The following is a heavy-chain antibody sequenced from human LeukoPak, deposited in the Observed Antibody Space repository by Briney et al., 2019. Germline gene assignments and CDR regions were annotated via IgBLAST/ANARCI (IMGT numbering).Heavy chain of an antibody. CDR3: ATTGAMATIKGSCYYGMDV. CDR1: GGSISSGGYY. V-gene: IGHV4-30-2*01. CDR2: IYHSGST. J-gene: IGHJ6*02. Sequence: SQTLSLTCTVSGGSISSGGYYWSWIRQPPGKGLEWIGYIYHSGSTYYNPSLKSRVTISVDRSKNQFSLKLSSVTAADTAVYYCATTGAMATIKGSCYYGMDVWGQGTTVTVSS. D-gene: IGHD5-24*01.